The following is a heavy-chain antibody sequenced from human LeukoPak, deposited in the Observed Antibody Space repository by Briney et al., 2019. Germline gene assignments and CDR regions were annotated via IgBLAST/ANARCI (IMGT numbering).Heavy chain of an antibody. Sequence: PGGSLRLSCAASGFTFSSYAMSWVRQAPGKGLEWVANIKQDGSEKYYVDSVKGRFTISRDNAKNSLYLQMNSLRAEDTAVYYCARDLSSYSSSSYDYWGQGTLVTVSS. J-gene: IGHJ4*02. CDR2: IKQDGSEK. CDR3: ARDLSSYSSSSYDY. V-gene: IGHV3-7*01. D-gene: IGHD6-13*01. CDR1: GFTFSSYA.